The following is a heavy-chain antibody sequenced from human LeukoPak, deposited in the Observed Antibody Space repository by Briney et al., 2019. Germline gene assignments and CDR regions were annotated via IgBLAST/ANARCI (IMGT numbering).Heavy chain of an antibody. D-gene: IGHD2/OR15-2a*01. Sequence: GGSLRLSCAASGFTFSSYAMHWVRQAPGKGLEWVAVISYDGSNKYYADSVKGRFTISRDNSKNTLYLQMNSLRAEDTAVYYCAKTVGLWYFDYWGQGTLVTVSS. CDR1: GFTFSSYA. CDR3: AKTVGLWYFDY. V-gene: IGHV3-30-3*02. J-gene: IGHJ4*02. CDR2: ISYDGSNK.